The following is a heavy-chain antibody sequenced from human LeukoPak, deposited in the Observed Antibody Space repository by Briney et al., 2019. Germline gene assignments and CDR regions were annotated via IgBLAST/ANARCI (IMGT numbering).Heavy chain of an antibody. CDR3: TRGHYYDSSGYHTAPFDY. CDR1: GSGFTSYN. Sequence: GASVKLSCKASGSGFTSYNINWGRHALGQGLELMWLMNPNTVNAGYAQQFQGRVTMTRDTSISTAYMELSSLSSEDTAVYYCTRGHYYDSSGYHTAPFDYWGQGTLVTVSS. J-gene: IGHJ4*02. CDR2: MNPNTVNA. D-gene: IGHD3-22*01. V-gene: IGHV1-8*01.